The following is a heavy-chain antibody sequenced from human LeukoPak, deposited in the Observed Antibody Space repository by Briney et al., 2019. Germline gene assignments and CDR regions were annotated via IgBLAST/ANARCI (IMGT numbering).Heavy chain of an antibody. CDR1: GGSISTYY. D-gene: IGHD1-26*01. Sequence: PSETLSLTCTVSGGSISTYYWSWIRQPPGKGLEWIGYIYFSGSTNYNPSLKSRVTISVDTSKNQFSLKLSSVTAADTAVYYCARVGATAYGLDAWGQGTPVTVSS. J-gene: IGHJ6*02. V-gene: IGHV4-59*01. CDR3: ARVGATAYGLDA. CDR2: IYFSGST.